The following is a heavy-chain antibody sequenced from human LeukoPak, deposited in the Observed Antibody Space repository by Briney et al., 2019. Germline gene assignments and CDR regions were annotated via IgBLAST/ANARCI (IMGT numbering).Heavy chain of an antibody. CDR1: GYSISSGYY. Sequence: SETLSLTCTVSGYSISSGYYWGWIRQPPGKGLEWIGSIYRSGSTYYNPSLKSRVTISVDTSKNQFSLKLSSVTAADTAVYYCARDQIVVVPASEGFDYWGQGTLVTVSS. V-gene: IGHV4-38-2*02. CDR3: ARDQIVVVPASEGFDY. D-gene: IGHD2-2*01. CDR2: IYRSGST. J-gene: IGHJ4*02.